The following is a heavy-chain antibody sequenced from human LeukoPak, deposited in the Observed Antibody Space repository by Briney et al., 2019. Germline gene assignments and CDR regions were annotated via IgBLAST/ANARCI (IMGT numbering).Heavy chain of an antibody. V-gene: IGHV3-7*01. CDR1: GFSFSTYW. CDR3: AELGITMIGGV. CDR2: IKEDGSDK. J-gene: IGHJ6*04. Sequence: GGSLRLSCEVSGFSFSTYWMTWVRQAPGKGLEWVANIKEDGSDKYYVDSVKGRFTISRDNAKNSLYLQMNSLRAEDTAVYYCAELGITMIGGVWGKGTTVTISS. D-gene: IGHD3-10*02.